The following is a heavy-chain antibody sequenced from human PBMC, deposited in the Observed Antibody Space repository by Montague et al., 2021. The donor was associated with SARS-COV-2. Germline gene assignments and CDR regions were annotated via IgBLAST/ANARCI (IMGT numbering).Heavy chain of an antibody. CDR1: GDSVVNNRVS. Sequence: CAISGDSVVNNRVSSGWHRQYPSRGLEWLGRTYYRTKWYSDYAPSVRGRLTVNPDASKNEFSLELNYVTPEDTAVYYCVRYSGWFYFDFWGQGTLVTVSS. J-gene: IGHJ4*02. D-gene: IGHD6-19*01. CDR2: TYYRTKWYS. V-gene: IGHV6-1*01. CDR3: VRYSGWFYFDF.